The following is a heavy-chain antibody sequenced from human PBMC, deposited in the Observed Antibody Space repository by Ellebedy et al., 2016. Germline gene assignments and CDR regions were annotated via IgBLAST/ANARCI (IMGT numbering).Heavy chain of an antibody. CDR3: ARAAAAGTNLFDP. CDR2: IYYSGST. J-gene: IGHJ5*02. D-gene: IGHD6-13*01. CDR1: GGSISSGGYY. Sequence: SETLSLTCTVSGGSISSGGYYWSWIRQHPGKGLEWIGYIYYSGSTNYNPSLKSRVTISVDTSKNQFSLKLSSVTAADTAVYYCARAAAAGTNLFDPWGQGTLVTVSS. V-gene: IGHV4-31*03.